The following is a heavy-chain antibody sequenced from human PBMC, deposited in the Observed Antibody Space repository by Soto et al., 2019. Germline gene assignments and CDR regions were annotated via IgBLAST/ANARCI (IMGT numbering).Heavy chain of an antibody. CDR1: GGSLSGKS. J-gene: IGHJ6*01. CDR2: INHRGST. Sequence: CETLSLACAVYGGSLSGKSWSWTGQCPGKXLEWTGEINHRGSTNYNPCLKSRVTISVDTSKNQFSLKLSSVTAADTAVYYCARGHYDRALTSFFRLRYQYY. V-gene: IGHV4-34*01. CDR3: ARGHYDRALTSFFRLRYQYY. D-gene: IGHD2-2*01.